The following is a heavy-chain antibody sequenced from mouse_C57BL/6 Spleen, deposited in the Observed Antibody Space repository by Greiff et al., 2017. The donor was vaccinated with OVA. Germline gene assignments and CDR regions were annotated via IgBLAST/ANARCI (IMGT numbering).Heavy chain of an antibody. Sequence: QVQLQQPGAELVKPGASVKLSCKASGYTFTSYWMHWVKQRPGQGLEWIGMIHPNSGSTNYNEKFKSKATLTVDKSSSTAYMQLSSLTSEDSAVYYCARSGNYGSSSYAMDYWGQGTSVTVSS. V-gene: IGHV1-64*01. J-gene: IGHJ4*01. CDR1: GYTFTSYW. CDR3: ARSGNYGSSSYAMDY. D-gene: IGHD1-1*01. CDR2: IHPNSGST.